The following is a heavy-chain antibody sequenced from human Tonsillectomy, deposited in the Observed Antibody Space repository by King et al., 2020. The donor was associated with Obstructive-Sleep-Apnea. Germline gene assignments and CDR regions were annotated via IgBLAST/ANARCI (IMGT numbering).Heavy chain of an antibody. Sequence: VQLVESGGGLVHPGGSLRLSCAASGFTVSSNYMSWVRQAPGKGLEWVSVIYSGGSTYYADSVKGRFTISRDNSKNTLYLQMNSLRAEDTAVYYCATRYCSGGSCYEELRWQPDYWGQGTLVTFSS. D-gene: IGHD2-15*01. CDR1: GFTVSSNY. CDR2: IYSGGST. CDR3: ATRYCSGGSCYEELRWQPDY. J-gene: IGHJ4*02. V-gene: IGHV3-66*01.